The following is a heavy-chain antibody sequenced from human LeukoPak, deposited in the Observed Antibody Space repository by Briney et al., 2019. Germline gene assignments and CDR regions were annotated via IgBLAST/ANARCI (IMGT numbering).Heavy chain of an antibody. CDR1: GFTFDDYA. CDR2: ISWNSGSI. V-gene: IGHV3-9*01. J-gene: IGHJ4*02. Sequence: GGSLRLSCAASGFTFDDYAMHWVRQAPGKGLEWVSGISWNSGSIGYADSVKGRFTISRDNAKNSLYLQMNSLRAEDTALYYCAKSSNYYDSSGYLSFVDYWGQGTLVTVSS. CDR3: AKSSNYYDSSGYLSFVDY. D-gene: IGHD3-22*01.